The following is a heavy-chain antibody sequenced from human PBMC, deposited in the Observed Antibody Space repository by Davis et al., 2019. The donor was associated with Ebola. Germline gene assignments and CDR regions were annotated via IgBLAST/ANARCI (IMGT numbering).Heavy chain of an antibody. J-gene: IGHJ3*02. CDR1: GFTFSNAW. CDR3: TTAAGWGDAFDI. D-gene: IGHD1-26*01. CDR2: IKSKTDGGTT. Sequence: PGGSLRLSCAASGFTFSNAWMSWVRQAPGKGLEWVGRIKSKTDGGTTDYAAPVKGRFTISRDDSKNTLYLQMNSLKTEDTAVYYCTTAAGWGDAFDIWGQGTMVTVSS. V-gene: IGHV3-15*01.